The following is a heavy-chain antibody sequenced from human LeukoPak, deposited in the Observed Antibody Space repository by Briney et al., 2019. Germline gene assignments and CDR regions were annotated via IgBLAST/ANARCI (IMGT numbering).Heavy chain of an antibody. CDR2: IYENGGTT. Sequence: GGSLRLSCVGSGFTFRSHAMSWVRQAPEKGLEFVSGIYENGGTTYYADSVKGRFSISRDNSKNTLYLQMDSLRGEDTAVYYCAKDFRIGYSAHFDYWGQGALVTVPS. J-gene: IGHJ4*02. V-gene: IGHV3-23*01. CDR1: GFTFRSHA. D-gene: IGHD2-21*01. CDR3: AKDFRIGYSAHFDY.